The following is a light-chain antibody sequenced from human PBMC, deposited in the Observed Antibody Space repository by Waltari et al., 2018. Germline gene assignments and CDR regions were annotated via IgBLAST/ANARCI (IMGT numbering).Light chain of an antibody. CDR2: VNSDGSH. V-gene: IGLV4-69*01. J-gene: IGLJ3*02. CDR1: SGHSTNV. Sequence: QLVLTKSPSASASLGASVKLTCTLSSGHSTNVIAWLQKRPEKGPRFVMKVNSDGSHSKGDEIPDRFSGSSSGAERYLAISSLQSEDEADYDCQTGGHGTGVFGGGTKLTVL. CDR3: QTGGHGTGV.